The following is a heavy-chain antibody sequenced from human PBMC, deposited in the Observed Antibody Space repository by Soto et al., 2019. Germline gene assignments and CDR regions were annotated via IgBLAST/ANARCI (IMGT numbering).Heavy chain of an antibody. CDR3: ARGECSSIYCFTRWALDI. J-gene: IGHJ3*02. CDR1: GGSFSGYY. V-gene: IGHV4-34*01. Sequence: QVQLQQWGAGLLKPSETLSLRCAVYGGSFSGYYWTWIRQTPGKGLECIGEISHSGSTNYKPSLRSRVTMSADPSKSQFSLNLTSVTAADAGVYYCARGECSSIYCFTRWALDIWGQGTVVSVSS. D-gene: IGHD2-2*01. CDR2: ISHSGST.